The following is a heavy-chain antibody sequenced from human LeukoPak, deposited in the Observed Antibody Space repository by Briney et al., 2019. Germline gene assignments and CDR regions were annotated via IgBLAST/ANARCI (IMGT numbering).Heavy chain of an antibody. D-gene: IGHD2-15*01. V-gene: IGHV3-23*01. J-gene: IGHJ4*02. Sequence: GGSLRLSCAASGFTFSNYAVTWVRQAPGKGLEWVSAISGSGDNIYYADSVEGRFTISRDNSKNTLSLQMNSLRAEDTAVYYCAKARTYCSGGSCFYDYWGQGTPVTVSS. CDR2: ISGSGDNI. CDR3: AKARTYCSGGSCFYDY. CDR1: GFTFSNYA.